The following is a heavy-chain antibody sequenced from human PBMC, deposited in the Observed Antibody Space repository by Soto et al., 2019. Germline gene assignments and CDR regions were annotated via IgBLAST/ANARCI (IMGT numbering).Heavy chain of an antibody. J-gene: IGHJ4*02. Sequence: GGSLRLSCAASGFTFSSYAMSWVRQAPGKGLEWVSAISGSGGSTYYADSVKGRFTISRDNSKNTLYLQMNSLRAEDTAVYYCATWPGVNNWNDDDYWGQGTLVTVSS. V-gene: IGHV3-23*01. CDR1: GFTFSSYA. CDR2: ISGSGGST. D-gene: IGHD1-20*01. CDR3: ATWPGVNNWNDDDY.